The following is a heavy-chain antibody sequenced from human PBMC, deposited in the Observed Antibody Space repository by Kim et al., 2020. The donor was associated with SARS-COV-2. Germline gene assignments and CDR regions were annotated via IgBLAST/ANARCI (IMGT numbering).Heavy chain of an antibody. CDR3: ARDQYSSSWYSRWFDP. J-gene: IGHJ5*02. CDR2: IYNSGRT. V-gene: IGHV4-59*01. CDR1: GGSISSYY. Sequence: SETLSLTCTVSGGSISSYYWSWIRQPPGKGLEWIGYIYNSGRTNYIPSLKSRVTTSVDTSKNQFSLKLSSVTAADTAVYYCARDQYSSSWYSRWFDPWR. D-gene: IGHD6-13*01.